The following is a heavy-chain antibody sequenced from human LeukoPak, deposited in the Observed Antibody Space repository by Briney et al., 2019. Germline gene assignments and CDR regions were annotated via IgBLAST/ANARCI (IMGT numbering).Heavy chain of an antibody. CDR1: GGSISSYY. D-gene: IGHD5-18*01. CDR2: IYYSGST. Sequence: SETLSLTCTVSGGSISSYYWSWIRQPPGKGLEWIGYIYYSGSTNYNPSLKSRVTISVDTSKNQFSLKLSSVTAADTAVYYCARVRGYSLPDYFDYWGQGTLVTVSS. CDR3: ARVRGYSLPDYFDY. J-gene: IGHJ4*02. V-gene: IGHV4-59*01.